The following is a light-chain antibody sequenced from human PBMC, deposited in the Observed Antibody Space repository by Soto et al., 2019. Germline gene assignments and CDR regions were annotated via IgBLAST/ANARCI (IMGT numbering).Light chain of an antibody. Sequence: EIGMTQSPATLSVSPGERATLSCRASQSVSSNLAWYQQKPGQAPRLLIYGASTRATGIPARFSGFGSGTEFTLTISSLQSEDFAVYYCHQYNNWPTGTFGQGTKVEIK. CDR3: HQYNNWPTGT. J-gene: IGKJ1*01. V-gene: IGKV3-15*01. CDR1: QSVSSN. CDR2: GAS.